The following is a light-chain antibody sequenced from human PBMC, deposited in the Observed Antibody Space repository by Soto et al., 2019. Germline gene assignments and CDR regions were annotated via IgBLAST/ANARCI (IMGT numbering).Light chain of an antibody. J-gene: IGLJ1*01. CDR2: EVS. CDR1: SSDVGGYNY. Sequence: QSVLTQPASVSGSPGQSITISCTGTSSDVGGYNYVSWYQQHPGKAPKLVIYEVSNRPSGVSNRFSGSKSGNTASLTISGLQADDEADYYCSSYTTNNAPFVFGTGTKVTVL. V-gene: IGLV2-14*01. CDR3: SSYTTNNAPFV.